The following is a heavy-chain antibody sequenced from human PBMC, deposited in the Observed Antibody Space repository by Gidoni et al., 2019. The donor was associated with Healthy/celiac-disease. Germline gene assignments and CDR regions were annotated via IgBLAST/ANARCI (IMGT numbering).Heavy chain of an antibody. D-gene: IGHD3-10*01. Sequence: QVQLVEPGAGLFKPGGSLRLSGAASGFTFSDYYMSRIRQAPGKGLEWVSYISRSSSYTNYADSVKGRFTISRDNAKNSLYRQMNSLRAEDTAVYYCARSRESVYFDYWGQGTLVTVSS. J-gene: IGHJ4*02. CDR3: ARSRESVYFDY. V-gene: IGHV3-11*05. CDR2: ISRSSSYT. CDR1: GFTFSDYY.